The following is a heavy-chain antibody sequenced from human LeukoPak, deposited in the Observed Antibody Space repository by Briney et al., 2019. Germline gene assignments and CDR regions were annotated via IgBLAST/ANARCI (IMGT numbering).Heavy chain of an antibody. CDR2: IYNSGNT. J-gene: IGHJ4*02. Sequence: SETLSLTCTVSGGSISSYYWSWIRQPPGKGLEWIGRIYNSGNTNSNPSLKSRVTMSVDTSKNQFSLWLSSVTAADTAVYYCVKDGFVGVYFDSWGQGVLVTVSS. CDR3: VKDGFVGVYFDS. V-gene: IGHV4-4*07. D-gene: IGHD3-16*01. CDR1: GGSISSYY.